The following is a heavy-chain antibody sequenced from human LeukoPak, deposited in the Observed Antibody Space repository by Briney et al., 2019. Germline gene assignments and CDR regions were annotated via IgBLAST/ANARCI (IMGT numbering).Heavy chain of an antibody. V-gene: IGHV3-7*01. J-gene: IGHJ4*02. Sequence: GSLILSCASSGFTFRSYWLSWARQAPGKGLEWVASIEQDGSQKYYVDSVRGRFTISRDNDKNSVYLQPNSLRVEDTAVYYCARNSGSNPFDYWGQGTLVTVSS. CDR1: GFTFRSYW. CDR2: IEQDGSQK. D-gene: IGHD1-26*01. CDR3: ARNSGSNPFDY.